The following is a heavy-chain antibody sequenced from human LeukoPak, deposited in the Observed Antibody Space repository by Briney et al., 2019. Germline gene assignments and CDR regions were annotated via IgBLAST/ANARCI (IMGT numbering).Heavy chain of an antibody. D-gene: IGHD2-2*01. J-gene: IGHJ4*02. CDR3: ARRGGCISTSCNLDY. V-gene: IGHV1-18*01. CDR1: GYTFTNYG. Sequence: ASVKVSCKASGYTFTNYGISWVRQAPGQGLDWMGWISAYNGNKVYAQELQGRVTMTTDTSTSTAYMDLSSLRSEDTAIYYCARRGGCISTSCNLDYWGQGTLVTVSS. CDR2: ISAYNGNK.